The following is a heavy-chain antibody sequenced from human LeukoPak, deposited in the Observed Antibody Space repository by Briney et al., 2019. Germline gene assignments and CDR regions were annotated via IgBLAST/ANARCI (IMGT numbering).Heavy chain of an antibody. J-gene: IGHJ4*02. CDR1: GGSISSYY. D-gene: IGHD1-26*01. Sequence: SETLSLTCTVSGGSISSYYWSWIRQPAGKGLEWIGRIYTSGSTNYNPSLKSRVTMSVDTSKNQFSLKLISVTAADTAVYYCAREEWELLGGVIDKWGQGTLVTVSS. V-gene: IGHV4-4*07. CDR3: AREEWELLGGVIDK. CDR2: IYTSGST.